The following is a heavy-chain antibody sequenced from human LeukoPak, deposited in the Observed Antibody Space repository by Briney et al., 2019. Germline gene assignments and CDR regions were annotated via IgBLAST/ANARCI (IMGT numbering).Heavy chain of an antibody. D-gene: IGHD6-13*01. Sequence: SETLSLTCTVSGGSISSSSYYWGWIRQPPGKGLEWIGSIYYSGSTYYNPSLKSRVTISVDTSKNQFSLKLSSVTAADTAVYYCARMGWQQRSQGCKFDYWGQGTLVTVSS. J-gene: IGHJ4*02. CDR2: IYYSGST. V-gene: IGHV4-39*01. CDR3: ARMGWQQRSQGCKFDY. CDR1: GGSISSSSYY.